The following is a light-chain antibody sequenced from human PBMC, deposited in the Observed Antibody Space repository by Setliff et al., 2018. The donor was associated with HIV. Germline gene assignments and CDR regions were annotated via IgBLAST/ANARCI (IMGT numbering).Light chain of an antibody. Sequence: QSALAQPRSVSGSPGQSVTISCTGTSNDVGGHNYVSWYQQHPGKAPKVIIYDVTKRPSGVPDRFSGSKSGNTASLTISGLQAEDEADYYCCSYAGNYTAHYVFGTGTRSPS. CDR1: SNDVGGHNY. CDR3: CSYAGNYTAHYV. CDR2: DVT. V-gene: IGLV2-11*01. J-gene: IGLJ1*01.